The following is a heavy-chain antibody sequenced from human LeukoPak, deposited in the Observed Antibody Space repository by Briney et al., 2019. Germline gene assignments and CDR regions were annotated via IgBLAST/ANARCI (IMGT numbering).Heavy chain of an antibody. CDR1: GGSISSSSYY. D-gene: IGHD3-9*01. J-gene: IGHJ3*02. CDR3: AITISTIFPTDDAFDI. CDR2: IYYSGST. Sequence: PSETLSLTCTVSGGSISSSSYYWGWIRQPPGKGLEWIGSIYYSGSTYYNPSLKSRVTISVDTSKNQFSLKLSSVTAADTAVYYCAITISTIFPTDDAFDIWGQGTMVTVSS. V-gene: IGHV4-39*07.